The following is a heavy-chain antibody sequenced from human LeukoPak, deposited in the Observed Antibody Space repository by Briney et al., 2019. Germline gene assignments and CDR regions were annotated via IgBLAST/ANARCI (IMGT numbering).Heavy chain of an antibody. CDR1: GASVTSYT. CDR3: ARGRRVGAFDI. D-gene: IGHD3-10*01. J-gene: IGHJ3*02. Sequence: SETLSLTCTVSGASVTSYTWSWIRQSAGKGLEWIGRIYTSGTTNYNPSLKSRVTISVDTSKNQFSLKLSSVTAADTAVYYCARGRRVGAFDIWGQGTMVTVSS. V-gene: IGHV4-4*07. CDR2: IYTSGTT.